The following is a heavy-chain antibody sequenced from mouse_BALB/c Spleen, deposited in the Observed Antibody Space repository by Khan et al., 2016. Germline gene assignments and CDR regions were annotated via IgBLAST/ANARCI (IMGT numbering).Heavy chain of an antibody. CDR3: ARNANSFYSMDY. V-gene: IGHV9-3-1*01. Sequence: QIQLVQSGPELKKPGETVKISCKASRYTFTNYGMNWVKQAPGKGLKWMGWINTYTGKSTYADDFKERFAFSFDIFASTAFLQINNLKNEDTATYFCARNANSFYSMDYWGQGTSVTVSS. J-gene: IGHJ4*01. D-gene: IGHD2-1*01. CDR1: RYTFTNYG. CDR2: INTYTGKS.